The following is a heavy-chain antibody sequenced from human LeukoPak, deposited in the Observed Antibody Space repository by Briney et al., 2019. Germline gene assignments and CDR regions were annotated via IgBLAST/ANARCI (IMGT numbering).Heavy chain of an antibody. CDR2: IRFDGSTK. V-gene: IGHV3-30*02. Sequence: GGSLRLSCAASGFTLSSYGMHWVRQAPGKGLEWVVFIRFDGSTKYYADSVKGRFTISRDNSKNTLYLQMNSPTAEDTAVYYCAGVVATTTSYNWFDPWGQGTLVTVSS. J-gene: IGHJ5*02. CDR3: AGVVATTTSYNWFDP. D-gene: IGHD5-12*01. CDR1: GFTLSSYG.